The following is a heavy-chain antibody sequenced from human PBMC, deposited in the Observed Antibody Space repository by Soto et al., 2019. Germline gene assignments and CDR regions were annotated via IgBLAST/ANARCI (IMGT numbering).Heavy chain of an antibody. CDR2: IYSGGST. D-gene: IGHD4-17*01. CDR1: GFTVSSNY. CDR3: ARDFVHGDHPEYFQH. V-gene: IGHV3-66*01. J-gene: IGHJ1*01. Sequence: EVQLVESGGGLVQPGGSLRLSCAASGFTVSSNYMSWVRQAPGKGLEWVSVIYSGGSTYYADSVKGSFTISRDNSKNTLYLQMNSLRADETAVYYCARDFVHGDHPEYFQHWGQGTLVTVSS.